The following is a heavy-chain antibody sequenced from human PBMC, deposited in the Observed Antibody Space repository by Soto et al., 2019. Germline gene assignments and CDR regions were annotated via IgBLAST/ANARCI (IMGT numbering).Heavy chain of an antibody. Sequence: QPVGSLRLSCAASGFTFSSYAMSWVRQAPGKGLEWVSAIGGSGGSTYYADSVKGRFTISRDNSKNTLYLQMNSLRAEDTAVYYCAKLASSGWYGVLDYWGQGTLVTVSS. CDR3: AKLASSGWYGVLDY. V-gene: IGHV3-23*01. CDR2: IGGSGGST. J-gene: IGHJ4*02. D-gene: IGHD6-19*01. CDR1: GFTFSSYA.